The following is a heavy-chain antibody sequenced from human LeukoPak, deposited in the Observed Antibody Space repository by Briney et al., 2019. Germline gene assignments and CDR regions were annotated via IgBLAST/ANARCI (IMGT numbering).Heavy chain of an antibody. CDR1: GFSVSGIH. V-gene: IGHV3-66*01. J-gene: IGHJ5*02. D-gene: IGHD1-1*01. CDR3: ARGNGNVGGRLDP. Sequence: GGSLKLSCAASGFSVSGIHMNWVRQAPGKNLEWVSGLYSGGATYYSDSLGGRFTISRDPSKNTVYLQMTSLRVDDSAIYYCARGNGNVGGRLDPWGQGARVTVSS. CDR2: LYSGGAT.